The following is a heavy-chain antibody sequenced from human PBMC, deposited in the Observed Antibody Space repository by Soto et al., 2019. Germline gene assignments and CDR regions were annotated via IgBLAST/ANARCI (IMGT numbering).Heavy chain of an antibody. CDR2: IYHSGST. D-gene: IGHD6-13*01. Sequence: SETLSLTCAVSVGSISSSNWWSWVRQPPGKRLEWIGEIYHSGSTTYTPSLKSRVTISVDKPKNQFSLKLSSVTAADTAVYYCARVRGKGQQLVRGWFDPWGQGTLVTVSS. J-gene: IGHJ5*02. CDR3: ARVRGKGQQLVRGWFDP. CDR1: VGSISSSNW. V-gene: IGHV4-4*02.